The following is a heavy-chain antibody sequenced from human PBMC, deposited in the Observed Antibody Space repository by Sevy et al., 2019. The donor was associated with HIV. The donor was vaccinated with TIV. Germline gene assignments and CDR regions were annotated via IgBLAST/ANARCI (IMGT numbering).Heavy chain of an antibody. D-gene: IGHD3-22*01. J-gene: IGHJ4*02. V-gene: IGHV3-48*01. CDR1: GFTFSSYS. CDR3: ARDFAPYYYDSSGYYYLY. CDR2: ISSSSSTI. Sequence: GGSLRLSCAASGFTFSSYSMNWVRQAPGKGLERVSHISSSSSTIYYADSVKGRFTISRDNAKNSLYLQMNSLRAEDTAVYYCARDFAPYYYDSSGYYYLYWGQGTLVTVSS.